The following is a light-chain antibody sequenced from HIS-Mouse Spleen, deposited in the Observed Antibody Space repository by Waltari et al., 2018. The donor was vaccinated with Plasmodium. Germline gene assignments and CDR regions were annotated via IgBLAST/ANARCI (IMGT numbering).Light chain of an antibody. J-gene: IGLJ1*01. CDR2: QDS. Sequence: SYELTQPPSVSVSPGQTASITCPGAKLGDKYPCWYPQQPGQSPVLVIYQDSKRPSGIPERFSGSNSGNTATLTISGTQTMDEADYYCQAWDSSTAYVFGTGTKVTVL. V-gene: IGLV3-1*01. CDR3: QAWDSSTAYV. CDR1: KLGDKY.